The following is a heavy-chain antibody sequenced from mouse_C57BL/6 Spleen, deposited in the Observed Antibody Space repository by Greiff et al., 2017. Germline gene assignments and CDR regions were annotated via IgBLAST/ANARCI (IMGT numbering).Heavy chain of an antibody. CDR1: GYTFTSYW. V-gene: IGHV1-55*01. D-gene: IGHD2-4*01. J-gene: IGHJ3*01. CDR2: IYPGSGST. Sequence: VKLQQPGAELVKPGASVKMSCKASGYTFTSYWITWVKQRPGQGLEWIGDIYPGSGSTNYNEKFKSKATLTVDTSSSTAYMQLGSLTSEDSAVYYCARRGIYYDYDVFAYWGQGTLVTVSA. CDR3: ARRGIYYDYDVFAY.